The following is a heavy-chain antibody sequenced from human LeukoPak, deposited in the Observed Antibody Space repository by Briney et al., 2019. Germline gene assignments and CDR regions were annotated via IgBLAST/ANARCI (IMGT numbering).Heavy chain of an antibody. V-gene: IGHV5-51*01. D-gene: IGHD6-6*01. CDR2: IYPGDSDT. CDR3: ARLHSFSWGYFDY. Sequence: GESLKFSCKGSGYSFTSYWIGWVRQMPGKGLECMGIIYPGDSDTRYRPSFQGQVTISADKSISTAYLRWSSLTASDTAMYYCARLHSFSWGYFDYWGQGTLVTASS. CDR1: GYSFTSYW. J-gene: IGHJ4*02.